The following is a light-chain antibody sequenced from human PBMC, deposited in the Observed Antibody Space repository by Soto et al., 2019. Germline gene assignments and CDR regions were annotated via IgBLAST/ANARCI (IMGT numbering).Light chain of an antibody. CDR2: GAS. CDR1: QSVISSY. V-gene: IGKV3-20*01. Sequence: EIVLTQSPGTLSLSLGEISTLSCRSSQSVISSYLAWYQQKPGQAPRLLIYGASSRATGIPDRFSGSGSGTDFTLTISRLEPEDFAVYYCQQYGSSLWTFGQGTKVDIK. CDR3: QQYGSSLWT. J-gene: IGKJ1*01.